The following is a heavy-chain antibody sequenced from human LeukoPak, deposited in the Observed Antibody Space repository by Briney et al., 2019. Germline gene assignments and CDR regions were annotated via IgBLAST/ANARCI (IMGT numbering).Heavy chain of an antibody. CDR2: IKEDGSEK. Sequence: GGSLRLSCVASGFTFSDYWMAWVRQAPGKGLEWVAYIKEDGSEKYHVDSVKGRFTISRDNAKNSLYVQMNSLRAEDTALYYCARGVYAFDIWGQGTMVTVFS. D-gene: IGHD5/OR15-5a*01. CDR1: GFTFSDYW. V-gene: IGHV3-7*04. CDR3: ARGVYAFDI. J-gene: IGHJ3*02.